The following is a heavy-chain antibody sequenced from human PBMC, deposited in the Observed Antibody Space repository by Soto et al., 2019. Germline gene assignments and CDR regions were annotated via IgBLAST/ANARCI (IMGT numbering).Heavy chain of an antibody. CDR1: GGSISSGTYY. J-gene: IGHJ4*02. V-gene: IGHV4-31*03. D-gene: IGHD1-26*01. CDR2: INYRGTT. CDR3: ARDAPGAVPY. Sequence: QVQLQESGPGLVKPSQTLSLTCTVSGGSISSGTYYWNWIRQLPGKGLEWIGYINYRGTTFYNPSLKSRVIISAGTSENQFSLRLSSVTAADSAMYYCARDAPGAVPYWGQGTLVTVSS.